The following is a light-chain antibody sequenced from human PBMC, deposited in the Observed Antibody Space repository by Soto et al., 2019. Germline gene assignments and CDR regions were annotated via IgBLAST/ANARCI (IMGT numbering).Light chain of an antibody. Sequence: DIQMTQSPSTLSASVVDRVTIPCRASQSISVWLAWYQQKPGKAPKVLIWDASSLQRGVPSRFSGSGSGTEFTLTISSLQPDDFATYYCQQYNNYATWTFGQGTKVDIK. V-gene: IGKV1-5*01. CDR3: QQYNNYATWT. J-gene: IGKJ1*01. CDR1: QSISVW. CDR2: DAS.